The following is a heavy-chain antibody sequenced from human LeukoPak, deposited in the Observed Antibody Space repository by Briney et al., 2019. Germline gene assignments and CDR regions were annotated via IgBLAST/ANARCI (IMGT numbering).Heavy chain of an antibody. V-gene: IGHV4-34*01. Sequence: SETLSLTCAVYGGSFSGYYWSWIRQPPGKGLEWIGEINHSGSTNYNPSLKSRVTISVDTSKNQFSLKLSSVTAADTAVYYCAILQGWFDPWGQGTLVTVSS. CDR2: INHSGST. CDR1: GGSFSGYY. CDR3: AILQGWFDP. J-gene: IGHJ5*02.